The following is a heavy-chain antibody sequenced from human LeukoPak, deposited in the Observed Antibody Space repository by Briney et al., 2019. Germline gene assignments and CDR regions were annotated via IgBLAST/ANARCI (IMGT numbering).Heavy chain of an antibody. Sequence: SETLSLTCTVSGGSISSSRHYWGWIHQPPGKGLEWIGSIYYSGSTHYNPSLKSRVTISVDTSKNQFSLKLSSVTAADTAVYYCARGGTTVTPGLLWFDPWGQGTLVTVSS. CDR3: ARGGTTVTPGLLWFDP. J-gene: IGHJ5*02. CDR2: IYYSGST. D-gene: IGHD4-17*01. CDR1: GGSISSSRHY. V-gene: IGHV4-39*01.